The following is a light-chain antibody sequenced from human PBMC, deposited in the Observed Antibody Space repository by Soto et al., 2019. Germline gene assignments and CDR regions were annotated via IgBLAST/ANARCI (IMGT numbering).Light chain of an antibody. Sequence: VVMTQSPLSLPVTLGQPASISRGSRHSLAYSDGNTYLNWFQQRPGQSTRRIIYKVSNRDSGVPDRVLSIGSVTDFTLKISRVEAEDVGLYDSMQVTHWPPRYTFGHGTKVEIK. CDR2: KVS. CDR1: HSLAYSDGNTY. J-gene: IGKJ2*01. CDR3: MQVTHWPPRYT. V-gene: IGKV2-30*01.